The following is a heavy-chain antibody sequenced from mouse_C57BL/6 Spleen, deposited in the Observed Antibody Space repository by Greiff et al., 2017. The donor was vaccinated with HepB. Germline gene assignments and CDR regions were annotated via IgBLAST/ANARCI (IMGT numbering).Heavy chain of an antibody. D-gene: IGHD4-1*01. J-gene: IGHJ2*01. Sequence: QVQLQQPGAELVRPGSSVKLSCKASGYPFTSSWMHWVKQRPIQGLEWIGNIDPSDSETHYNQKFKDKATLTVDKSSSTAYMQLSSLTSEDSAVYYWARERDWDYLDYWGQGTTLTVSS. V-gene: IGHV1-52*01. CDR2: IDPSDSET. CDR3: ARERDWDYLDY. CDR1: GYPFTSSW.